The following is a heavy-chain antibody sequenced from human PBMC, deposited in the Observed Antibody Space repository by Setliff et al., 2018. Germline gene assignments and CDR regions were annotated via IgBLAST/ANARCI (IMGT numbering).Heavy chain of an antibody. D-gene: IGHD3-10*01. V-gene: IGHV1-69-2*01. CDR1: GYTFTDYY. J-gene: IGHJ5*02. CDR3: ARPIWFGEDWFDP. Sequence: GASVKVSCKASGYTFTDYYMHWVQQAPGKGLEWMGRVDPEDGETIYAEKFQGRVTITADTSTDTAYMELSSLGSEDTAVYYCARPIWFGEDWFDPWGQGTLVTVSS. CDR2: VDPEDGET.